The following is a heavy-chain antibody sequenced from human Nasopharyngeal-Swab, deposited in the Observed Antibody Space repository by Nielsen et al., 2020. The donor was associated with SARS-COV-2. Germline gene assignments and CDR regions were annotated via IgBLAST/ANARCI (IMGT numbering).Heavy chain of an antibody. CDR2: ISGSGSST. Sequence: GGSLRLSCAASGFTFSSYAMSWVRQVPGKGLEWVSTISGSGSSTYYADSVKGRFTISRDNSKNTLYLQMNRLRAEDTAVYYCAKGDSAAGSSSDYWGQGTLVTVSS. V-gene: IGHV3-23*01. J-gene: IGHJ4*02. CDR3: AKGDSAAGSSSDY. CDR1: GFTFSSYA. D-gene: IGHD6-13*01.